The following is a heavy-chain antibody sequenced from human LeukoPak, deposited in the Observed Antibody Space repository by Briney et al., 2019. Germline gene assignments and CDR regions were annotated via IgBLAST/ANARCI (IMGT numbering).Heavy chain of an antibody. J-gene: IGHJ4*02. CDR2: INPNSGGT. V-gene: IGHV1-2*02. Sequence: GASVKVSCKASGYTFTGYYMHWVRQAPGQGLEWMGWINPNSGGTNYAQKFQGRVTMTRDTSISTAYMELSRLRSDDTAVYYCASGGYTGYDLSKYYFDYWGQGTLVTVSS. CDR3: ASGGYTGYDLSKYYFDY. CDR1: GYTFTGYY. D-gene: IGHD5-12*01.